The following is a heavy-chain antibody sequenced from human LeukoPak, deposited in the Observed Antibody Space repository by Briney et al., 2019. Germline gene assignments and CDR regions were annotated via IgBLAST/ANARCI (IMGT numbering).Heavy chain of an antibody. V-gene: IGHV4-34*01. J-gene: IGHJ4*02. Sequence: SETLSLTCAVYGGSFSGYYWSGIRQPPGKGLEWIGEINHSGSTNYNPSLKSRVTISIDTSKSQFSLKLSSVTAADTAVYYCARVIDYWGQGTLVTVSS. CDR3: ARVIDY. CDR2: INHSGST. CDR1: GGSFSGYY.